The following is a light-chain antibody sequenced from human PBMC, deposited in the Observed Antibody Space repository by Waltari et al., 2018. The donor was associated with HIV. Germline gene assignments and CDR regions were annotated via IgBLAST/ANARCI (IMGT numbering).Light chain of an antibody. V-gene: IGLV1-40*01. Sequence: QSVLTQPPSVSGAPGQGVTISCTCSSSNIGAGDDVHWYKQLPGTAPKLLIDANNNRASGVRDRLSGYKFGPSAAQAITGLQAEDEANYYGQSYDSGLSGSVCGGGTKLTV. J-gene: IGLJ2*01. CDR1: SSNIGAGDD. CDR2: ANN. CDR3: QSYDSGLSGSV.